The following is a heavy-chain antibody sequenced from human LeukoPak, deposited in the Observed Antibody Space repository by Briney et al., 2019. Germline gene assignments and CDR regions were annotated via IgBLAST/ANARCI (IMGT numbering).Heavy chain of an antibody. J-gene: IGHJ4*02. V-gene: IGHV3-23*01. CDR1: GFTFSSYA. CDR2: ISGSGGST. CDR3: AKVAHYYGSGSYYEYYFDY. D-gene: IGHD3-10*01. Sequence: GGSLRLSCATSGFTFSSYAMSWVRQAPGKGLEWVSAISGSGGSTYDADAVKGRFTISRDNSKNTLYLQMNSLRAEDTAVYYCAKVAHYYGSGSYYEYYFDYWGQGTLVTVSS.